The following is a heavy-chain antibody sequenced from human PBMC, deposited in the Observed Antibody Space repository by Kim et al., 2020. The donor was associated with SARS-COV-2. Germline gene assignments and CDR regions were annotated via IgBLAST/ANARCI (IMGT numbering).Heavy chain of an antibody. CDR2: IYYSGST. CDR1: GGSISSGGYY. D-gene: IGHD3-22*01. J-gene: IGHJ4*02. V-gene: IGHV4-31*03. CDR3: ARVDYYDSSGYPTYYFDY. Sequence: SETLSLTCTVSGGSISSGGYYWSWIRQHPGKGLEWIGYIYYSGSTYYNPSLKSRVTISVDTSKNQFSLKLSSVTAADTAVYYCARVDYYDSSGYPTYYFDYWGQGTLVTVSS.